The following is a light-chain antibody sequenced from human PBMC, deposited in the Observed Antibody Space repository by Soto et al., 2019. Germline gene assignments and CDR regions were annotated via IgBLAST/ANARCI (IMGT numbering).Light chain of an antibody. V-gene: IGKV3-20*01. CDR3: QQYGSPLWT. CDR2: GAS. CDR1: QSVSSSY. Sequence: DIVVTLSLRTVSFYTGERATLSCRASQSVSSSYLAWYQQKPGQAPRLLIYGASSRATGIPDRFSGSGSGTDFTLTISRLEPEDFAVYYCQQYGSPLWTFGQGTKVDIK. J-gene: IGKJ1*01.